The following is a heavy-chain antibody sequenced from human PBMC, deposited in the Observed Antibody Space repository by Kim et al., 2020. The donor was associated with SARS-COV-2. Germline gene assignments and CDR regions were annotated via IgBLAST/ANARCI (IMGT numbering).Heavy chain of an antibody. CDR2: ISYDGSNK. Sequence: GGSLRLSCAASGFTFSSYGMHWVRQAPGKGLEWVAVISYDGSNKYYADSVKGRFTISRDNSKNTLYLQMNSLRAEDTAVYYCARDRMVYRSVNDYWGQGT. CDR3: ARDRMVYRSVNDY. D-gene: IGHD2-8*01. CDR1: GFTFSSYG. J-gene: IGHJ4*02. V-gene: IGHV3-33*05.